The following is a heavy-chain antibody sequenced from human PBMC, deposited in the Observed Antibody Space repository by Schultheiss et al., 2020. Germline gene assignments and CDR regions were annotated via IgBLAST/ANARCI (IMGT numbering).Heavy chain of an antibody. CDR2: INPSGGST. J-gene: IGHJ3*02. CDR1: RYTFTKYF. CDR3: ARAEYCSSTSCYGLDAFDI. Sequence: ASVKVSCQASRYTFTKYFTQWVRQAPGHGLEWMGIINPSGGSTSYAQKFQGRVTMTRDTSTSTVYMELSSLRSEDTAVYYCARAEYCSSTSCYGLDAFDIWGQGTMVTVSS. V-gene: IGHV1-46*01. D-gene: IGHD2-2*01.